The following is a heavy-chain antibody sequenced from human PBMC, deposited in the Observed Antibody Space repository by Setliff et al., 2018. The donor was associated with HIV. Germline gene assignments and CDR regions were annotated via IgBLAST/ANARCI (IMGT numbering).Heavy chain of an antibody. D-gene: IGHD3-10*01. Sequence: ASVKVSCKASGYTFLNYGISWVRQTPGRGLEWMAWINVGNGNTKTARKFQGRVTMTRDTATTTACMELSSLTSEDTAVYYCARGEWVIRGDFDHWGQGTLVTVSS. CDR2: INVGNGNT. V-gene: IGHV1-18*01. CDR3: ARGEWVIRGDFDH. J-gene: IGHJ4*02. CDR1: GYTFLNYG.